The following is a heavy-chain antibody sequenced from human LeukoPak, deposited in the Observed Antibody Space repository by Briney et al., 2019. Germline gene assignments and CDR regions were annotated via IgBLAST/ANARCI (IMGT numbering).Heavy chain of an antibody. Sequence: ASVKVSCKPSGYSFTDYYMHWVRQAPGQGLEWMGWINPNSGGTSSAQKFQGRVTMTRDTSITTVYMEVNWLTPDDTAMYYCARADRPHGGPYLIGPWGQGTLVTVSS. V-gene: IGHV1-2*02. CDR1: GYSFTDYY. CDR3: ARADRPHGGPYLIGP. J-gene: IGHJ5*02. D-gene: IGHD3-16*01. CDR2: INPNSGGT.